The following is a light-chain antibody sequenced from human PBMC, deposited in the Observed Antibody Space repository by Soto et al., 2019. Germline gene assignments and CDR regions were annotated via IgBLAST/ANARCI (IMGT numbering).Light chain of an antibody. V-gene: IGKV1-5*03. Sequence: DIQMTQSPSTLSASVGDRVTITCRASQSISSWLAWYQQKPGKAPKLLIYKASSLESGVPSRFSGSGSGTEFTLTISSLQPDDFATYYCQQYHSVPHTFGQGTKLEIK. J-gene: IGKJ2*01. CDR2: KAS. CDR3: QQYHSVPHT. CDR1: QSISSW.